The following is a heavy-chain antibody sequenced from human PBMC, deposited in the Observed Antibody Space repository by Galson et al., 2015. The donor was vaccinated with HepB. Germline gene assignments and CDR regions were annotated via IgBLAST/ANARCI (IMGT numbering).Heavy chain of an antibody. CDR3: ARESGRDLLGPPDY. Sequence: TLSLTCTVSGGSITSSGYYWSWIRQPPGKGLEWIGYIYYSGSTDYTPSLKSRVTISLDTFNNHFSLNLISVTAADTAVYYCARESGRDLLGPPDYWGQGILVTVSS. J-gene: IGHJ4*02. V-gene: IGHV4-31*03. CDR1: GGSITSSGYY. D-gene: IGHD6-25*01. CDR2: IYYSGST.